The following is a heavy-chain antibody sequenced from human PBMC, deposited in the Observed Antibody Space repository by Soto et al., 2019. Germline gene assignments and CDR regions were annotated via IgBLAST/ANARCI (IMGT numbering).Heavy chain of an antibody. Sequence: QVQLVQSGAEVKKPGSSGRVSCKASGTIFSSYTISWARQAPGQGLEWMGRIIPILGETNAAQKFQGRVTLTADKSTNTAYMQLNSLRLEGTDVYYCARGLGGRMDDWGQGTTVTVSS. CDR2: IIPILGET. D-gene: IGHD3-16*01. CDR1: GTIFSSYT. J-gene: IGHJ6*02. V-gene: IGHV1-69*08. CDR3: ARGLGGRMDD.